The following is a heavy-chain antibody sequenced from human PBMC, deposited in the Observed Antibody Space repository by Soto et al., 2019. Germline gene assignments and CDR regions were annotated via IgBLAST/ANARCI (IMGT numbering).Heavy chain of an antibody. D-gene: IGHD3-10*01. J-gene: IGHJ4*02. CDR3: AKDYALWFGGSPGDY. CDR2: ISGSGGST. Sequence: EVQLFESGGGLVQPGGSLRLSCAASGFTFSSYAMSWVRQAPGKGLEWVSAISGSGGSTYYADSVKGRFTISRDNSKNPLYLQMNSLRAEDTAVYYCAKDYALWFGGSPGDYWGQGTLVTVSS. V-gene: IGHV3-23*01. CDR1: GFTFSSYA.